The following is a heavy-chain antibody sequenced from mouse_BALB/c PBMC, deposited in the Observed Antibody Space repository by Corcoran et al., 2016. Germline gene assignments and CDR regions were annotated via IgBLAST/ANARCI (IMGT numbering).Heavy chain of an antibody. Sequence: VQLQQSGAELVKPGASVKLSCTASGFNIKDTYMHWVKQRPEQGLEWIGRIDPANGNTKYDPKFQGKATITADTSSNTAYRQLSSLTSEDTAVYYCARDYDYDDAMDYWGQGTSVTVSS. CDR1: GFNIKDTY. CDR2: IDPANGNT. V-gene: IGHV14-3*02. CDR3: ARDYDYDDAMDY. J-gene: IGHJ4*01. D-gene: IGHD2-4*01.